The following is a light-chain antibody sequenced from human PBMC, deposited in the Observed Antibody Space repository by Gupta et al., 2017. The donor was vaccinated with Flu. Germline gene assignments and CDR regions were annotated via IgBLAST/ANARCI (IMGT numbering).Light chain of an antibody. CDR3: QSADSSGTF. J-gene: IGLJ2*01. V-gene: IGLV3-25*02. Sequence: SYELTQPPSVSVSPGQTARITCSGDALPKQYAYWYQQKLGQAPVLVIYKDSERPSGIPERFSGSSSGTTVTLTISGVQAEDEADYYCQSADSSGTFFGGGTKLTVL. CDR1: ALPKQY. CDR2: KDS.